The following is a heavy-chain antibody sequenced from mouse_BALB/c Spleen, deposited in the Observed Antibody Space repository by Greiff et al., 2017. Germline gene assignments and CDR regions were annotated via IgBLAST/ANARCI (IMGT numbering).Heavy chain of an antibody. Sequence: EVQLQQSGAELVKPGASVKLSCTASGFNIKDTYMHWVKQRPEQGLEWIGRIDPANGNTKYDPKFQGKATITADPSTHTAYLQLSSLTSEDTAVYYCARYNYGSSYWYFDVWGAGTTVTVSS. CDR3: ARYNYGSSYWYFDV. CDR2: IDPANGNT. CDR1: GFNIKDTY. V-gene: IGHV14-3*02. J-gene: IGHJ1*01. D-gene: IGHD1-1*01.